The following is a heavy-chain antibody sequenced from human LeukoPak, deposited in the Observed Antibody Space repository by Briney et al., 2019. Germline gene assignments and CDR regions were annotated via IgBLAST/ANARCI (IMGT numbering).Heavy chain of an antibody. CDR2: INHSGST. J-gene: IGHJ4*02. D-gene: IGHD6-6*01. CDR1: GGSISSSGYY. Sequence: PSETLSLTCSVSGGSISSSGYYWSWIRQPPGKGLEWIGEINHSGSTNYNPSLKSRVTISVDTSKNQFSLKLSSVTAADTAVYYCARGTSGSSSSWGYWGQGTLVTVSS. CDR3: ARGTSGSSSSWGY. V-gene: IGHV4-39*07.